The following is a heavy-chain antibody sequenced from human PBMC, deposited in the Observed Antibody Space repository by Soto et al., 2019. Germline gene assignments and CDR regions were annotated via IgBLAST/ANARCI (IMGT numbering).Heavy chain of an antibody. CDR2: IIPIFGIT. D-gene: IGHD1-20*01. CDR3: ARDPRSITGTTSSEDFQF. J-gene: IGHJ1*01. Sequence: QAHLMQSGAEVKKHGSSVKVSCKASGGTFSGYAISWVRQRPGRGLEWMGGIIPIFGITTYAEKFQGRITLAADESTGTAFMDLRSLISEDTAVYYCARDPRSITGTTSSEDFQFWGPGTLVSVSS. CDR1: GGTFSGYA. V-gene: IGHV1-69*01.